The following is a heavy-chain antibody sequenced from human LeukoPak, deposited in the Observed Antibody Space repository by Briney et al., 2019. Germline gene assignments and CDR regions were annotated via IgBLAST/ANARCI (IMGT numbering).Heavy chain of an antibody. V-gene: IGHV3-53*01. D-gene: IGHD5-12*01. J-gene: IGHJ5*02. CDR1: RFTVSSNH. Sequence: GGSLRLSCAASRFTVSSNHMSWVRQAPGKGLEWVSIIYGGGTIHYADSVKGRFTISRDNTKNTLYLQMNSLRAEDTAVYYCATGYDFGFDPWGQGTLVTVSS. CDR3: ATGYDFGFDP. CDR2: IYGGGTI.